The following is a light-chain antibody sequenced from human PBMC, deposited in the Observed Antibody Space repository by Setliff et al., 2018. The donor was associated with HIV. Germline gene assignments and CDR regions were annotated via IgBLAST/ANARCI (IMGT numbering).Light chain of an antibody. J-gene: IGKJ1*01. CDR2: AAS. V-gene: IGKV1-8*01. Sequence: IRMTQSPSSLSASAGDRVTITCRASQDMSGYVAWYQQKPGKAPRLLIYAASTLQSEVPSRFSGSGSGTAFTLTISWLQSEDSAIYYCQQYHTYPWTFGPGTK. CDR3: QQYHTYPWT. CDR1: QDMSGY.